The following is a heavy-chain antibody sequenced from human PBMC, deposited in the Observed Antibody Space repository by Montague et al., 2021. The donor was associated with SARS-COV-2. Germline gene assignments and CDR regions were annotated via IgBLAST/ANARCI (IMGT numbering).Heavy chain of an antibody. J-gene: IGHJ4*02. CDR2: ISYSGST. V-gene: IGHV4-39*07. CDR1: DDSSSSSIYY. CDR3: ARDHYHSSWFKY. Sequence: SETLSLTCTASDDSSSSSIYYWGWIRQPPGKGLEWIGTISYSGSTYHXXXLHSRVAISVDTSKKRFSLRLTSVTAADTAVYFCARDHYHSSWFKYWGPGTLVTVSS. D-gene: IGHD6-13*01.